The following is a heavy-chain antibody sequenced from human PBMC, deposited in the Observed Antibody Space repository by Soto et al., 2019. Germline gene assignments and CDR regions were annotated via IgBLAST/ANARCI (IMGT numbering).Heavy chain of an antibody. CDR1: GGSISSGDYY. CDR2: IYYSGST. V-gene: IGHV4-30-4*01. Sequence: PSETLSLTCTVSGGSISSGDYYWSWIRQPPGKGLEWIGYIYYSGSTYYNPSLKSRVTISVDTSKNQFSLKLSSVTAAGTAVYYCARDSLTTVTPFRYYYYGMDVWGQGTTVTVSS. D-gene: IGHD4-17*01. CDR3: ARDSLTTVTPFRYYYYGMDV. J-gene: IGHJ6*02.